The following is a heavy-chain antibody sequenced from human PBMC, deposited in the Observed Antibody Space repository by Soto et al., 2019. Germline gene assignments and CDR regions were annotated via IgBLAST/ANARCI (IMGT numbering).Heavy chain of an antibody. J-gene: IGHJ4*02. V-gene: IGHV4-59*12. CDR2: IHYSGIT. Sequence: PSETLSLTCTVSGGSIGSYHWSWIRQPPGKGLEWIGYIHYSGITNYNPSLKSRVTISVDRSKNQFSLKLSSVTAADTAVYYCARAGGLGAVAVDYWGQGTLVPVSS. CDR3: ARAGGLGAVAVDY. CDR1: GGSIGSYH. D-gene: IGHD6-19*01.